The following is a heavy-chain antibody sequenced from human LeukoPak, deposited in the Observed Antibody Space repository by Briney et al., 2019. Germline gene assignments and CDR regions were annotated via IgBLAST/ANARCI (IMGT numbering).Heavy chain of an antibody. J-gene: IGHJ4*02. Sequence: PSETLSLTCTVSGGSISSYYWSWIRQPPGKGLEWIGYIYYSGNTNYSPSLKSRVTISVDTSKNQFSLKLSSVTAADTAVYYCARHPRYSNGWIDSWGQGTLVTVSS. CDR1: GGSISSYY. D-gene: IGHD5-18*01. CDR3: ARHPRYSNGWIDS. V-gene: IGHV4-59*08. CDR2: IYYSGNT.